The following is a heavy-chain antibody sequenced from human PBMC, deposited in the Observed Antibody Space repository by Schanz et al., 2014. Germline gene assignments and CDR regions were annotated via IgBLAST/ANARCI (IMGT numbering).Heavy chain of an antibody. J-gene: IGHJ4*02. D-gene: IGHD2-2*01. Sequence: VQLLESGGGLVQPGGSLTLSCSASGFTFRNYALSWVRQAPGKGPEWFSAISGSGRDTYYAASVKGRFTISRDNSKNTLSLQMNSLRAEDTAVYYCAAHETLSTTACYPSWGQGTLVAVSS. V-gene: IGHV3-23*01. CDR1: GFTFRNYA. CDR2: ISGSGRDT. CDR3: AAHETLSTTACYPS.